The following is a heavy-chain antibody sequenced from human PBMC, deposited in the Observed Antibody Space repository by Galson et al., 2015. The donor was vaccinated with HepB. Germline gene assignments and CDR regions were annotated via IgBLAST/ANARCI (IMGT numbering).Heavy chain of an antibody. Sequence: SLRLSCAASGFTFSSYAMHWVRQAPGKGLEYVSAISSNGGSTYYADSVKGRFTISRDNSKNTLYLQMSSLRAEDTAVYYCVRSPSPPLVDYWGQGTLVTVSS. J-gene: IGHJ4*02. CDR3: VRSPSPPLVDY. CDR1: GFTFSSYA. CDR2: ISSNGGST. V-gene: IGHV3-64D*06.